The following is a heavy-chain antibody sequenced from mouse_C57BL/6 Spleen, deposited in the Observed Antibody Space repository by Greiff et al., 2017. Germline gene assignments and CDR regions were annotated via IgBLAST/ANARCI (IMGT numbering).Heavy chain of an antibody. D-gene: IGHD2-1*01. Sequence: VQLKESGGGLVKPGGSLKLSCAASGFTFSSYAMSWVRQTPEKRLEWVATISDGGSYTYYPDNVKGRFTISRDNAKNNLYLQMSHLKSEDTAMYYCARYGNYWYFDVWGTGTTVTVSS. J-gene: IGHJ1*03. V-gene: IGHV5-4*01. CDR2: ISDGGSYT. CDR1: GFTFSSYA. CDR3: ARYGNYWYFDV.